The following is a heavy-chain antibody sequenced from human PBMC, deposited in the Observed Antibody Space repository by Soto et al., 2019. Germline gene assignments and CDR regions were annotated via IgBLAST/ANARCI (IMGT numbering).Heavy chain of an antibody. Sequence: QVQLQESGPGLVKPSETLSLTCSVSDGSVNTGNYYWSWIRQPPGKGLEWIGHIYYIGTTNYNPSLKSLVTISVDTSKNQFSLKVTSVTAADTAVYFCAREEKQLSRYGGDFDYWGQGILVTVSS. V-gene: IGHV4-61*01. CDR2: IYYIGTT. CDR3: AREEKQLSRYGGDFDY. CDR1: DGSVNTGNYY. J-gene: IGHJ4*02. D-gene: IGHD3-16*01.